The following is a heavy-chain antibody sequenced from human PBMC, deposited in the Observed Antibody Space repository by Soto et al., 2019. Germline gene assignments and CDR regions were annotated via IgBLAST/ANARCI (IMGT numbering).Heavy chain of an antibody. D-gene: IGHD5-12*01. CDR1: GFTFSSYG. V-gene: IGHV3-30*18. CDR3: AKDLSGYPGY. J-gene: IGHJ4*02. CDR2: ISYDGSNK. Sequence: SGGSLRLSCAASGFTFSSYGMHWVRQAPGKGLEWVAVISYDGSNKYYADSVKGRFTISRDNSKNTLYLQMNSLRAEDTAVYYCAKDLSGYPGYWGQGTLVTVSS.